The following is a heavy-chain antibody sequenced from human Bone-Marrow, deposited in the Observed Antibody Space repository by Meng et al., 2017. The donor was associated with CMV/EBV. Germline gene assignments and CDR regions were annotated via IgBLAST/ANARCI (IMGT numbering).Heavy chain of an antibody. CDR3: AGYYDFWSGYYSFDY. D-gene: IGHD3-3*01. J-gene: IGHJ4*02. Sequence: GSLKISCAASEFIFSSYGMHWVRQAPGKGLEWVAFIRYDGSNKYYADSVKGRFTISRDNSKNTLYLQMNSLRAEDTAVYYCAGYYDFWSGYYSFDYWGQGTLVTVSS. CDR1: EFIFSSYG. V-gene: IGHV3-30*02. CDR2: IRYDGSNK.